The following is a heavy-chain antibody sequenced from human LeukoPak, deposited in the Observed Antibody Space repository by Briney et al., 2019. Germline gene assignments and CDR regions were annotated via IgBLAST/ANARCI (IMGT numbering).Heavy chain of an antibody. CDR1: GYTFTSYG. J-gene: IGHJ6*03. CDR3: ASQTTVTDNYYYMDV. CDR2: ISAYNGNT. Sequence: ASVKVSCKASGYTFTSYGITRVRQAPGQGLEWMGWISAYNGNTNYAQKLQGRVTMTTDTSTNTAYMELRSLRSDDTAVYYCASQTTVTDNYYYMDVWGKGTTVTVSS. V-gene: IGHV1-18*01. D-gene: IGHD4-17*01.